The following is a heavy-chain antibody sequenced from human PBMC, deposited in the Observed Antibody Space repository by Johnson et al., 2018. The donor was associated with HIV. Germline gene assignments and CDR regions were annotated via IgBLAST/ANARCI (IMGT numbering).Heavy chain of an antibody. CDR1: GFTFSSYA. J-gene: IGHJ3*02. V-gene: IGHV3-30-3*02. CDR2: ISYAGRTK. CDR3: AKTTFMIAAAGPLAFDI. Sequence: QLVESGGGVVPPGRSLRLSCAASGFTFSSYAMHWVRQAPGKGLEWVAVISYAGRTKYYADSVTGRFTISRDNSKNTLYLQINSLRAEDTAVYYCAKTTFMIAAAGPLAFDIWGQGTMVTVSS. D-gene: IGHD6-13*01.